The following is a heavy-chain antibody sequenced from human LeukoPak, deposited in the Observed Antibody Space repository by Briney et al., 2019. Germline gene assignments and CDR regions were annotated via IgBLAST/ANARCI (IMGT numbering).Heavy chain of an antibody. CDR1: GVTSSSPAFPFSSYA. V-gene: IGHV3-30*04. J-gene: IGHJ4*02. CDR3: ARDFGSGGFDYFEK. D-gene: IGHD2-15*01. Sequence: GGSLRLSCAASGVTSSSPAFPFSSYAMHWVRQAPGKGLEWVAIIWYDGTKRYYADSVKGRFTISRDNSKNTLYLQMNSLRAEDTALYYCARDFGSGGFDYFEKWGQGTHVTVS. CDR2: IWYDGTKR.